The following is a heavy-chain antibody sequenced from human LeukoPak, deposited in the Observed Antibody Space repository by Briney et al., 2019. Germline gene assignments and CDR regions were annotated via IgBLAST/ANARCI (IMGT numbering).Heavy chain of an antibody. CDR1: GGTFSSYA. CDR3: ARSREGYCSGGSCYSLDY. V-gene: IGHV1-69*06. CDR2: IIPIFGTA. Sequence: SVKVSCKASGGTFSSYAISWVRQAPGQGLEWMGGIIPIFGTANYAQKFQGRVTITADKSTSTAYMELSSLRSEDTVAYYCARSREGYCSGGSCYSLDYWGQGTLVTVSS. D-gene: IGHD2-15*01. J-gene: IGHJ4*02.